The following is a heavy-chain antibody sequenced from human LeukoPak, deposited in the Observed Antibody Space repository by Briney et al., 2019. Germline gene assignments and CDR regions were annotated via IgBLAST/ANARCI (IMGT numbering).Heavy chain of an antibody. CDR3: AKNLEYYDILTGFDY. CDR2: IWYDGSNK. D-gene: IGHD3-9*01. CDR1: GFTFSSYG. V-gene: IGHV3-33*06. Sequence: GGSLRLSCAASGFTFSSYGMHWVRQAPGKGLEWVAVIWYDGSNKYYADSVKGRFTISRDNSKNTLYLQMNSLRAEDRAVYYCAKNLEYYDILTGFDYWGQGTLVTVSS. J-gene: IGHJ4*02.